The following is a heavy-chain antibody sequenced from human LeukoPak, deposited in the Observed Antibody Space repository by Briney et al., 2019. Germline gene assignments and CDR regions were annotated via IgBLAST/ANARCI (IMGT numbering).Heavy chain of an antibody. V-gene: IGHV4-59*01. Sequence: SETLSLTCTVSGGSISSYYWSWIRQPPGKGLGWIGYIYYSGSTNYNPSLKSRVTISVDTSKNQFSLKLSSVTAADTAVYYCARGPTLQYSSSWYGGGFDYWGQGTLVTVSS. D-gene: IGHD6-13*01. J-gene: IGHJ4*02. CDR1: GGSISSYY. CDR2: IYYSGST. CDR3: ARGPTLQYSSSWYGGGFDY.